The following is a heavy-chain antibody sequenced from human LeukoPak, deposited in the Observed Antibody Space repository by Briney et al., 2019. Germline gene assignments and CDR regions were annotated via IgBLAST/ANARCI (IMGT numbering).Heavy chain of an antibody. J-gene: IGHJ4*02. D-gene: IGHD3-10*01. Sequence: GGSLRLSCAASGFTFSDYYMSWIRQAPGKGLEWVSYISSSGSTIYYADSVKGRFTISRDNAKNSLYLQMNSLRAENTAVYYCARERYYYGSGSCFDYWGQGTLVTVSS. CDR2: ISSSGSTI. CDR1: GFTFSDYY. V-gene: IGHV3-11*01. CDR3: ARERYYYGSGSCFDY.